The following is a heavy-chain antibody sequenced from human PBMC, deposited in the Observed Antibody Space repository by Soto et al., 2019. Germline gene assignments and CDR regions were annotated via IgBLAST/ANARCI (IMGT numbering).Heavy chain of an antibody. D-gene: IGHD3-16*02. V-gene: IGHV1-18*01. J-gene: IGHJ3*02. CDR3: ASEITFGGVITPGAFDI. CDR2: ISAYNGNT. CDR1: GYTFTSYG. Sequence: GASVKVSCKASGYTFTSYGISWVRQAPGQGLEWMGWISAYNGNTNYAQKLQGRVTMTTDTSTSTAYMELRSLRSDDTAVYYCASEITFGGVITPGAFDIWGQGTMVTVSS.